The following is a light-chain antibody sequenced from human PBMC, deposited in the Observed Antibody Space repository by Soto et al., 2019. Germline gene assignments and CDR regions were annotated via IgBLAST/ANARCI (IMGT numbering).Light chain of an antibody. Sequence: DIPMTQSPSSLSASVGDRVTITCRSSQSISRFLNWYQQKPGKPPKLLIYGASTLQSGVPSRFSGSGSGTGFTLTISSLQPEDFATYFCQQSYSTPMYTFGQGTNLEIK. CDR1: QSISRF. CDR2: GAS. CDR3: QQSYSTPMYT. J-gene: IGKJ2*01. V-gene: IGKV1-39*01.